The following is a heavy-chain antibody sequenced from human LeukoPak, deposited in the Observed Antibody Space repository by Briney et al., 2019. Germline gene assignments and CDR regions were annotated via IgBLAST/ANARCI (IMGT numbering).Heavy chain of an antibody. J-gene: IGHJ4*02. CDR2: IKSTSNGGTT. D-gene: IGHD2-2*01. CDR3: TPGRTSRYRRGEGDTVEY. CDR1: EFTFRNVW. Sequence: PGGPLRLSCAGSEFTFRNVWMSWVRQAPGKGLEWVGGIKSTSNGGTTDYAAPVHGRFSISRDDSNHTLYLQMDSLKPEDTAMYYCTPGRTSRYRRGEGDTVEYWGQGTLVTVSS. V-gene: IGHV3-15*01.